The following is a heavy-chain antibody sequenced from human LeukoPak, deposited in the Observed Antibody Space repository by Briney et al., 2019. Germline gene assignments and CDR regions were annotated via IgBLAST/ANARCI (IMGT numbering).Heavy chain of an antibody. V-gene: IGHV4-59*08. CDR3: ARHTIVVVPAAKSSRLRYFDL. CDR1: GGSISSHY. D-gene: IGHD2-2*01. Sequence: SETLSLTCTVSGGSISSHYWSWIRQPPGKGLEWIGYIYYSGSTNYNPSLKSRVTISVDTSKNQFSLKLSSVTAADTAVYYCARHTIVVVPAAKSSRLRYFDLWGRGTLVTVSS. J-gene: IGHJ2*01. CDR2: IYYSGST.